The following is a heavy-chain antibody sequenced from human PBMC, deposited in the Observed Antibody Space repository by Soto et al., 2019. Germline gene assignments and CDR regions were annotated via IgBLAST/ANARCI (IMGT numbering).Heavy chain of an antibody. V-gene: IGHV3-48*03. CDR1: GFSFSSSE. J-gene: IGHJ6*02. CDR2: IDTRGSST. CDR3: ARSDSFGYNYFYGLDI. D-gene: IGHD5-18*01. Sequence: EEQLVESGGGLVRPGRSLRLSCVASGFSFSSSEMTWVRQTPGRGLEWLSFIDTRGSSTQYADSVKGRFTISRDNAKNSLYLQMSSLRAEDTAVYYCARSDSFGYNYFYGLDIWGQGTTVTVSS.